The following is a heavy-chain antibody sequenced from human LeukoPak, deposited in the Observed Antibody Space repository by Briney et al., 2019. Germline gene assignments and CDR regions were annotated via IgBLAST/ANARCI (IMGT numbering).Heavy chain of an antibody. CDR3: TKGGHHSGSYLQAGIAGGY. D-gene: IGHD1-26*01. J-gene: IGHJ4*02. V-gene: IGHV3-30*18. Sequence: GGSLRLSCAASGFTFSSYSMNWVRQAPGKGLEWVAVISYDGSNKYYADSVKGRFTISRDNSKNTLYLQMNSLRTEDTAVYYCTKGGHHSGSYLQAGIAGGYWGQGTLVTVSS. CDR2: ISYDGSNK. CDR1: GFTFSSYS.